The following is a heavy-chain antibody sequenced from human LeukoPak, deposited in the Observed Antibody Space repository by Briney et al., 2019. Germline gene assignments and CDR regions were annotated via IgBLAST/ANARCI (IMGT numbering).Heavy chain of an antibody. CDR3: AKDGAYGSGSYYISFVDY. CDR1: GFTFSSYA. V-gene: IGHV3-23*01. J-gene: IGHJ4*02. D-gene: IGHD3-10*01. CDR2: ISGSGGST. Sequence: GSLRLSCAASGFTFSSYAMSWVRQAPGKGLEWVSAISGSGGSTYYADSVKGRFTISRDNSKNTLYLQMNSLRAEDTAVYYCAKDGAYGSGSYYISFVDYWGQGTLVTVSS.